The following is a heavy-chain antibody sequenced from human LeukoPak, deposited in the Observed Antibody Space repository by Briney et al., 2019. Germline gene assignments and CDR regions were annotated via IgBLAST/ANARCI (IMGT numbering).Heavy chain of an antibody. D-gene: IGHD6-19*01. CDR2: IRYDEANQ. CDR1: GSDFSNNG. J-gene: IGHJ4*02. CDR3: AKDIAVSDSYFDY. V-gene: IGHV3-30*02. Sequence: GGSLRLSCGASGSDFSNNGMHWVRQAPGKGLEWVAFIRYDEANQYYADSVKGRFTISRDNSKKTLYLQMNSLRYEDTGIYHCAKDIAVSDSYFDYWGQGPLVTVSS.